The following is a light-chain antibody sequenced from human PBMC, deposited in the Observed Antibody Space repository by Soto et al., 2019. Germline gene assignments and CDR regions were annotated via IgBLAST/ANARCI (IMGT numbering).Light chain of an antibody. J-gene: IGKJ4*01. V-gene: IGKV1-5*03. CDR3: QQYNTCPLT. Sequence: DIQMTQSPSNLSASVGDRVTITCRASQSISTWLAWYQQKPGKAPKLLIYKASNLEGGVPSRFSGSGSGTEFTITISSLQPDDFATYYCQQYNTCPLTFGGGTTVEIK. CDR2: KAS. CDR1: QSISTW.